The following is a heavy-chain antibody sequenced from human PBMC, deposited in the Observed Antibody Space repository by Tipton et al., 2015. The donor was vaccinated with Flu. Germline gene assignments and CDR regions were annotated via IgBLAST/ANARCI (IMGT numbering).Heavy chain of an antibody. V-gene: IGHV4-4*07. CDR3: ARGSGSGSFLIFDL. Sequence: TLSLTCAVSGGSLSSYYWGWIRQPAGKGLEWIGRIYSSGTTKYNASLKSRVTMSVDPSKNQFSLRLNSVTAADTAVYYCARGSGSGSFLIFDLWGQGTLVT. J-gene: IGHJ4*02. CDR1: GGSLSSYY. CDR2: IYSSGTT. D-gene: IGHD3-10*01.